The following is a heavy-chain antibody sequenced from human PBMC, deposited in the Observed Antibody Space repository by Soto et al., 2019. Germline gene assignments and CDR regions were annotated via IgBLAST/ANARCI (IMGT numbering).Heavy chain of an antibody. Sequence: PGGSLRLSCAASGFTFSSYWMTWVRQAPGKGLEWVANIKEDGSEKYYVDSVKGRFTISRDNAKNSLNLQMNSLRAEDTAVYYCARPYYEYIWGSYRSPFDYWGQGTLVTVSS. CDR3: ARPYYEYIWGSYRSPFDY. CDR1: GFTFSSYW. D-gene: IGHD3-16*02. J-gene: IGHJ4*02. V-gene: IGHV3-7*01. CDR2: IKEDGSEK.